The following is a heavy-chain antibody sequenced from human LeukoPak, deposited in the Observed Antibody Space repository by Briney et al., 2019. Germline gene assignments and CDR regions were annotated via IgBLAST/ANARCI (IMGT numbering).Heavy chain of an antibody. Sequence: GGSLRLSCAASGFTVSSNYMSWVRQAPGKGLEWVSSISSSSSYIYYADSVKGRFTISRDNAKNSLYLQMNSLGAEDTAVYYCARVFSGGHDYWGQGTLVTVSS. CDR2: ISSSSSYI. D-gene: IGHD2-15*01. CDR3: ARVFSGGHDY. CDR1: GFTVSSNY. V-gene: IGHV3-21*01. J-gene: IGHJ4*02.